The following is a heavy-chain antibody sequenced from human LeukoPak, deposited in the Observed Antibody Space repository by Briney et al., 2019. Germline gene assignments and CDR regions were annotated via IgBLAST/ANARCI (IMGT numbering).Heavy chain of an antibody. J-gene: IGHJ6*03. V-gene: IGHV1-2*02. Sequence: ASVKVSCKASGYTFTGYYMHWVRQAPGQGLEWMGWINPNSGGTNYAQKFQGRVTMTRDTSISTAYMELSRLRSDDTAVYYCARDYSSSSFNYYMDVWGKGTTVTVSS. CDR1: GYTFTGYY. D-gene: IGHD6-6*01. CDR3: ARDYSSSSFNYYMDV. CDR2: INPNSGGT.